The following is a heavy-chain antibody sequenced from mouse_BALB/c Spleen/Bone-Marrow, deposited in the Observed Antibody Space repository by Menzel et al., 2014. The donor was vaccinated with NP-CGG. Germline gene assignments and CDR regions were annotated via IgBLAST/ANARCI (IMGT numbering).Heavy chain of an antibody. D-gene: IGHD2-14*01. V-gene: IGHV5-12*02. CDR1: GFTFSDYY. CDR3: ARHDYRYDAWFAY. CDR2: ISNGGGSA. J-gene: IGHJ3*01. Sequence: EVKVVDSGGGLVQPGGSLKLSCATSGFTFSDYYMYWVRRTPEKRLEWVAYISNGGGSAYYPGTVKGRFTISRDNDKNSLYLQMSRLKSEDTAVYYCARHDYRYDAWFAYWGQGTLVTVSA.